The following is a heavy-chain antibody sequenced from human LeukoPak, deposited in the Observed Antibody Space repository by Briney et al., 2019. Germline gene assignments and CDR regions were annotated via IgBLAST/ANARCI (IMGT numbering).Heavy chain of an antibody. J-gene: IGHJ6*02. CDR2: ISYDGSNK. CDR1: GFTFSSYG. Sequence: GGSLRLSCAASGFTFSSYGMHWVRQAPGKGLEWVAVISYDGSNKYYADSVKGRFTISRDNSKNTLYLQMNSLRAEDTAVYYCAKGGYSGYDHDGGPIFYYYYGMGVWGQGTTVTVSS. CDR3: AKGGYSGYDHDGGPIFYYYYGMGV. D-gene: IGHD5-12*01. V-gene: IGHV3-30*18.